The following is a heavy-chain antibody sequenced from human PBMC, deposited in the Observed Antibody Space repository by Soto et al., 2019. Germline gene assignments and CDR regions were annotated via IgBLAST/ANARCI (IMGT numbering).Heavy chain of an antibody. J-gene: IGHJ4*02. CDR3: TTDVARLRFLEWLLYPDY. D-gene: IGHD3-3*01. Sequence: GGSLRLSCAASGFTFSNAWMSWVRQAPGKGLEWVGRIKSKTDGGTTDYAAPVKGRFTISRDDSKNTLYLQMNSLKTEDTAVYYRTTDVARLRFLEWLLYPDYWGQGTLVTVSS. CDR1: GFTFSNAW. CDR2: IKSKTDGGTT. V-gene: IGHV3-15*01.